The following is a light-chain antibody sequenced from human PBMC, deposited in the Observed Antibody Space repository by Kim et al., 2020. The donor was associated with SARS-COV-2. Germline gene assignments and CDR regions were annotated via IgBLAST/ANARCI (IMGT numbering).Light chain of an antibody. CDR2: NVR. Sequence: QSALTQAASVSGTPGQSITIPCTGPTSDVGDNRYISWYQQLPGKAPKLVIYNVRSRPSGVSTRFSGSKSGNTASLTISGLQAEDEADYFCSSYTTDSGWVFGGGTQLTVL. CDR3: SSYTTDSGWV. J-gene: IGLJ3*02. V-gene: IGLV2-14*03. CDR1: TSDVGDNRY.